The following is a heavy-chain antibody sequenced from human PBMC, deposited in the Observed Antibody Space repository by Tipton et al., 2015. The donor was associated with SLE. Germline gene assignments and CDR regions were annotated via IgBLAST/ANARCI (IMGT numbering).Heavy chain of an antibody. D-gene: IGHD4/OR15-4a*01. J-gene: IGHJ1*01. CDR1: GGTFSSYA. CDR2: IIPILGIV. CDR3: AGAQSGLRYFQH. Sequence: QLVQSGAEVKKPGSSVKVSCKASGGTFSSYAISWVRQAPGQGLEWMGGIIPILGIVNYAQKFQGRVTITTDESTSTAYMELSSLRAEGTAVYYCAGAQSGLRYFQHWGQGTLVTVSS. V-gene: IGHV1-69*05.